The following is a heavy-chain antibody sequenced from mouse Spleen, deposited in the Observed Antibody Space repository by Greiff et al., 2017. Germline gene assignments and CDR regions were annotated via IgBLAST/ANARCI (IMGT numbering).Heavy chain of an antibody. J-gene: IGHJ4*01. V-gene: IGHV1-14*01. D-gene: IGHD1-2*01. CDR3: ARGDYYGSFAAYAMDY. Sequence: VQLQQSGPELVKPGASVKMSCKASGYTFTSYVMHWVKQTPGQGLEWIGYINPYNDGTKYNEKFKGKATLTVDKSSSTAYMQLSSLTSEDSAVYCGARGDYYGSFAAYAMDYWGQGTSGTVSS. CDR2: INPYNDGT. CDR1: GYTFTSYV.